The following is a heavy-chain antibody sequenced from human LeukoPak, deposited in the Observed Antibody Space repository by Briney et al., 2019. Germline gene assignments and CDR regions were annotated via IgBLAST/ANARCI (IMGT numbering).Heavy chain of an antibody. Sequence: PGGSLRLSCAASGFTFSGSAMHWVRQASGKGLEWVGRIRSKANSYATAYAASVKGRFTISRDDSKNTAYLQMNSLKTEDTAVYYCTRLGYSSEGAGYWGQGTLVTVSS. CDR2: IRSKANSYAT. V-gene: IGHV3-73*01. CDR3: TRLGYSSEGAGY. CDR1: GFTFSGSA. D-gene: IGHD6-25*01. J-gene: IGHJ4*02.